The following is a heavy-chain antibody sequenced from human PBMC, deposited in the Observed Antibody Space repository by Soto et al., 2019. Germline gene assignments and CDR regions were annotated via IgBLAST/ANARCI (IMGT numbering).Heavy chain of an antibody. Sequence: GASVKVSCKASGCTFSSYAISWVRQAPGQGLEWMGGIIPIFGTANYAQKFQGRVTITADESTSTAYMELSSLRSEDTAVYYCAKAVADPYNWFDPWGQGTLVTVSS. D-gene: IGHD6-19*01. V-gene: IGHV1-69*13. CDR2: IIPIFGTA. CDR1: GCTFSSYA. J-gene: IGHJ5*02. CDR3: AKAVADPYNWFDP.